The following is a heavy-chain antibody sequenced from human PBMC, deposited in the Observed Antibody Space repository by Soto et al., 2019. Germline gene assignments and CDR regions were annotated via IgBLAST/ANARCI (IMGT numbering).Heavy chain of an antibody. Sequence: PSETLSLTCTVSGGSIRSYYWSWIRQPPGKGLEWIGNIYYSGSTNYNPSLKSRVTISVDTSKNQFSLKLSSVTAADTAVYYCARVDPYYFDYWGQGTLVTVSS. CDR1: GGSIRSYY. CDR3: ARVDPYYFDY. CDR2: IYYSGST. V-gene: IGHV4-59*01. J-gene: IGHJ4*02.